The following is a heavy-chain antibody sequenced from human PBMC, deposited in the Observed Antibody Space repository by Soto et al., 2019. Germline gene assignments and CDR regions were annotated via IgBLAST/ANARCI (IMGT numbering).Heavy chain of an antibody. CDR2: INPSGGST. Sequence: QVQLVQSGAEVKKPGASVKVSCKASGYTFTSYYMHWVRQAPGQGLEWMGIINPSGGSTSYAQKYQGRVNMTRDTSTRTVYMEGSSLRSEDTAVYYCARDPGGAMVRGDYTYGMDVWGQGTTVTVSS. CDR1: GYTFTSYY. J-gene: IGHJ6*02. CDR3: ARDPGGAMVRGDYTYGMDV. D-gene: IGHD3-10*01. V-gene: IGHV1-46*01.